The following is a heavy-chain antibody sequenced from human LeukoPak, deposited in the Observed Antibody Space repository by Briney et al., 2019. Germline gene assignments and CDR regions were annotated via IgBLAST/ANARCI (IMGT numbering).Heavy chain of an antibody. V-gene: IGHV1-8*02. CDR2: MNPNSGNT. CDR1: GGTFSSYA. Sequence: ASVKVSCKASGGTFSSYAISWVRQAPGQGLEWMGWMNPNSGNTGYAQKFQGRVTMTRNTSISTAYMELSSLRSEDTAVYYCARVAAAGNVDYWGQGTLVTVPS. J-gene: IGHJ4*02. D-gene: IGHD6-13*01. CDR3: ARVAAAGNVDY.